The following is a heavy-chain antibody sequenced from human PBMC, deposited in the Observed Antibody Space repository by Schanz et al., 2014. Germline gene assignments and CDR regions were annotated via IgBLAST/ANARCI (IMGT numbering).Heavy chain of an antibody. CDR1: GFTFDDLA. J-gene: IGHJ4*02. V-gene: IGHV3-9*01. Sequence: EVQLVESGGGLVQPGRSLRLSCAASGFTFDDLAMHWVRQVPGKGLEWVSGISWNSGNIAYADSVKGRFTISRDNAKNSLYLQMNSLRPEDTALYYCAKVQTHTLYGGNSCFDYWGQGTLVTVSS. CDR3: AKVQTHTLYGGNSCFDY. D-gene: IGHD2-21*02. CDR2: ISWNSGNI.